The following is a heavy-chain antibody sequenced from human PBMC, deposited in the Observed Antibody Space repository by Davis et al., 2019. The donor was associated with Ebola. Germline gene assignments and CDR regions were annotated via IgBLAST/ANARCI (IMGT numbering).Heavy chain of an antibody. CDR1: GFTFSSYA. J-gene: IGHJ5*02. V-gene: IGHV3-7*01. Sequence: GESLKISCAASGFTFSSYAMHWVRQAPGKGLEWVANIKQDGSEKYYVDSVKGRFTISRDNAKNSLYLQMNSLRAEDTAVYYCARDLPLRFLESSWGQGTLVTVSS. CDR3: ARDLPLRFLESS. CDR2: IKQDGSEK. D-gene: IGHD3-3*01.